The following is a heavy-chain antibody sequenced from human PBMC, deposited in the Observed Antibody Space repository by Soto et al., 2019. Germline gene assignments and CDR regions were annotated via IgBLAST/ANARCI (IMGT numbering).Heavy chain of an antibody. CDR3: ARGLRGVVIARFHYSFDY. J-gene: IGHJ4*02. Sequence: QVQLVESGGGVVQPGRSLRLSCAASGFTFSSYAMHWVRQAPGKGLEWVAVISYDGSNKYYADSVKGRFTISRDNSKNTLYLQMNSLRAEDTAVYYCARGLRGVVIARFHYSFDYWGQGTLVPVSS. CDR1: GFTFSSYA. D-gene: IGHD3-3*01. V-gene: IGHV3-30-3*01. CDR2: ISYDGSNK.